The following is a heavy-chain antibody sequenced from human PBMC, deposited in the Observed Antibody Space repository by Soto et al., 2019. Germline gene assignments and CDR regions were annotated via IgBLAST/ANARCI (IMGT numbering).Heavy chain of an antibody. J-gene: IGHJ4*02. CDR1: GGSINSRYW. Sequence: SETLSLTCAVSGGSINSRYWWSWVRQSPGKGLEWIGEIFHSGSTNYNPSLKSRVTISVDKSKNQFSLNLSSVTAADTAVYYCARDQNGSGNYYTRYFDYWGQGTLVTAPQ. CDR3: ARDQNGSGNYYTRYFDY. D-gene: IGHD3-10*01. V-gene: IGHV4-4*02. CDR2: IFHSGST.